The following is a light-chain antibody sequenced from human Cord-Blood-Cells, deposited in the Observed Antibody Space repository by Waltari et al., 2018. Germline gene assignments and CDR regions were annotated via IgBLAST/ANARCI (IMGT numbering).Light chain of an antibody. J-gene: IGKJ4*01. V-gene: IGKV1-39*01. CDR2: AAA. Sequence: DIQMTQSPSSLSASVGDRVTITCRASQSISSYLNWYQQKPGKAPKLLIYAAASWQSGVPSRFSGSGSVTDFTLTISNLQPEDFATYYCQQSDSTPPTFCGGTKVEIK. CDR3: QQSDSTPPT. CDR1: QSISSY.